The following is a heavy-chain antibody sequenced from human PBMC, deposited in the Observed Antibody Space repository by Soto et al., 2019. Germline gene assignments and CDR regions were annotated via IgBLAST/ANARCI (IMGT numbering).Heavy chain of an antibody. Sequence: EVQLLESGGDLIQPGGSLRLSCVGSGLTLKNYGMYWVRQAPGKGLEWVPGDSHIGGGTFDRDSVKGRFIISRDNSKNTLYLQMNNLRVEDTATYYCTMRAYSSSSYFDVWGRGTLVTVSS. D-gene: IGHD4-4*01. J-gene: IGHJ4*02. V-gene: IGHV3-23*01. CDR2: DSHIGGGT. CDR1: GLTLKNYG. CDR3: TMRAYSSSSYFDV.